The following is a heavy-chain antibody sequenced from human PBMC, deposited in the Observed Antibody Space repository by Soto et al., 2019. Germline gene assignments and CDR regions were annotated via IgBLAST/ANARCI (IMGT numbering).Heavy chain of an antibody. CDR1: GGTFSSYA. D-gene: IGHD2-2*02. Sequence: QVQLVQSGAEVKKPGSSVKVSCKASGGTFSSYAISWVRQAPGQGLDWMGGIIPLFGTANYAQQFQGRVTITADKSTSTAYMELSSLRAEDTAGYYCARVGTYCSSTSCYTGGLPYYYYYAMDVWGQGTTVTGSS. CDR3: ARVGTYCSSTSCYTGGLPYYYYYAMDV. V-gene: IGHV1-69*06. J-gene: IGHJ6*02. CDR2: IIPLFGTA.